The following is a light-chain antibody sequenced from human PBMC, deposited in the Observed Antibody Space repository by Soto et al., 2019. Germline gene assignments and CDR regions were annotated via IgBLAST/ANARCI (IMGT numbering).Light chain of an antibody. CDR3: QQYGNSPLT. V-gene: IGKV3-20*01. J-gene: IGKJ4*01. CDR2: GAS. Sequence: EIVLTQSPVTLSLSPLERATLSCSASQSVSSSYLAWYQQRPGQAPRLLIYGASNRATGIPDRFSGSGSGTDFTLTISRLEPEDFAVYFCQQYGNSPLTFGGGTKVDIK. CDR1: QSVSSSY.